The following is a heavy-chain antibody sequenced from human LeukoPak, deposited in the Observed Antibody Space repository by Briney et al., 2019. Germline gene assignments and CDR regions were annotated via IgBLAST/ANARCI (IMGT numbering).Heavy chain of an antibody. V-gene: IGHV5-51*01. CDR3: ARLRYYGSGGGHYYYYAMDV. D-gene: IGHD3-10*01. J-gene: IGHJ6*02. CDR1: GYSFTNYW. Sequence: GESLKISCKGSGYSFTNYWIAWVRQMPGKGLEWMGVIYPGDSDTRYSPSFQGQVTISADKSISTAYLQWPSLKASDTAMYYCARLRYYGSGGGHYYYYAMDVRGQGTTVTVSS. CDR2: IYPGDSDT.